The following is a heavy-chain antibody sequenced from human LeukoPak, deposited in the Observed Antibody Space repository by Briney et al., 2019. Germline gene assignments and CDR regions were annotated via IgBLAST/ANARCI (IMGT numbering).Heavy chain of an antibody. CDR3: AKSRGEGYANWRAP. D-gene: IGHD1-1*01. Sequence: PGGSLRLSCAASGFTFSSQRMHWVRQAPGRELEWVAFISYDGSDRYYADSVRGRFIISRENSRNTLYLQMNSLRGDDTAVYYCAKSRGEGYANWRAPGGQGTLVTVS. CDR1: GFTFSSQR. CDR2: ISYDGSDR. V-gene: IGHV3-30-3*01. J-gene: IGHJ4*02.